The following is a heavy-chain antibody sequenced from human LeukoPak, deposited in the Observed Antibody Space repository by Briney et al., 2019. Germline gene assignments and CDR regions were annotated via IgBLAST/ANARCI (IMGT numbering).Heavy chain of an antibody. D-gene: IGHD3-10*01. J-gene: IGHJ6*03. V-gene: IGHV3-48*03. CDR1: GFTFSSYE. CDR2: ISSSGSTI. CDR3: ARLYGSGSYYYYYYYMDV. Sequence: GGPVRLSCAASGFTFSSYEMNWLRQAPGKGREGVSYISSSGSTIYHADSVKGRFTISRDNAKNSLYLQMNSLRADDTAVYYCARLYGSGSYYYYYYYMDVWGKGTTVTISS.